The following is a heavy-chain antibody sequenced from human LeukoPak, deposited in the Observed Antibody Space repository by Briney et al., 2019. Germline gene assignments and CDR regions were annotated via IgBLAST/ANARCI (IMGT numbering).Heavy chain of an antibody. CDR1: GFTFSSYS. Sequence: GGSLRLSCAASGFTFSSYSMNWVRQAPGKGLEWVSYISSSGSTIYYADSVKGRFTISRDNAKNSLYLQMNSLRAEDTAVYYCATWTGITPYWGQGTLVTVSS. V-gene: IGHV3-48*04. CDR2: ISSSGSTI. D-gene: IGHD1-20*01. J-gene: IGHJ4*02. CDR3: ATWTGITPY.